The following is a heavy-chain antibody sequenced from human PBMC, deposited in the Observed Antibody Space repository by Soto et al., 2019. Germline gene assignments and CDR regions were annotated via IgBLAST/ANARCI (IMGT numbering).Heavy chain of an antibody. CDR1: GGSISSYY. Sequence: SETLSLTCTVSGGSISSYYWSWIRQPPGKGLEWIGYIYYSGSTNYNPSLKSRVTISVDTSKNQFSLYLQMNSLRAEDTAVYYCARTNRILDAFDIWGQGTMVTVSS. J-gene: IGHJ3*02. V-gene: IGHV4-59*12. D-gene: IGHD2-15*01. CDR2: IYYSGST. CDR3: ARTNRILDAFDI.